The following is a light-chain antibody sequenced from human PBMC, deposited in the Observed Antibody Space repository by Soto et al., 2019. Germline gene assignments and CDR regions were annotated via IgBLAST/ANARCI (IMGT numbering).Light chain of an antibody. CDR1: QIVSSY. V-gene: IGKV3-11*01. Sequence: EIVLTHSRANLRLSAGESGSRSWTASQIVSSYLAWYHHKPGQPPMLLNYDASNRATGIPARFSGSGSGPDFTLTISILEPEDFAVYYCQPYGSSPLTFGGGTRLEIK. CDR2: DAS. J-gene: IGKJ5*01. CDR3: QPYGSSPLT.